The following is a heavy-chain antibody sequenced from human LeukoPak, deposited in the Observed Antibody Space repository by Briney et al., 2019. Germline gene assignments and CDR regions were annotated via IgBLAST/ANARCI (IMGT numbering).Heavy chain of an antibody. D-gene: IGHD2-2*01. CDR2: IIPIFGTA. J-gene: IGHJ4*02. CDR1: GGTFSSYA. V-gene: IGHV1-69*05. Sequence: ASVKVSCKASGGTFSSYAISWVRQAPGQGLEWMGGIIPIFGTANYAQKFQGRITITTDESTSTAYMELSSLRSEDTAVYYCASIPAGYCSSTSCPFIYFDYWGQGTLVTVSS. CDR3: ASIPAGYCSSTSCPFIYFDY.